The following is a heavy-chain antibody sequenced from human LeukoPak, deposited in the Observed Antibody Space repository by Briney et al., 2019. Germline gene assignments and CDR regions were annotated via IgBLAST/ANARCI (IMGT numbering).Heavy chain of an antibody. CDR1: GYTFTSYY. CDR2: INPSGGST. J-gene: IGHJ4*02. Sequence: ASVKVSCKASGYTFTSYYIHWVRQAPGQGLEWMGIINPSGGSTTYAQKFQGRVAMTRDTSTSRVYMEVSSLRSEDTAVYYCARTYGSSDEFDYWGQGTLVTVSS. CDR3: ARTYGSSDEFDY. D-gene: IGHD6-13*01. V-gene: IGHV1-46*01.